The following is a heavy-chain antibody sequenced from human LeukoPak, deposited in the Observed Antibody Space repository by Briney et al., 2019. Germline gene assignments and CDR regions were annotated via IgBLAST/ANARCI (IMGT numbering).Heavy chain of an antibody. Sequence: SVKVSCKASGGTFSSYAISWVRQAPGQGLEWMGGIIPIFGTANYAQKLQGRVTITADKSTSTAYMELSSLRSEDTAVYYCASTHYGSGSYYLDYWGQGTLVTVSS. D-gene: IGHD3-10*01. CDR3: ASTHYGSGSYYLDY. J-gene: IGHJ4*02. CDR1: GGTFSSYA. CDR2: IIPIFGTA. V-gene: IGHV1-69*06.